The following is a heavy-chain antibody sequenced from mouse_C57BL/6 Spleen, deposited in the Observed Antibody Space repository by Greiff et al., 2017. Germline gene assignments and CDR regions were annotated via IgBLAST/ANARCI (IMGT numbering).Heavy chain of an antibody. V-gene: IGHV14-3*01. CDR3: GQGSSTWYFDV. D-gene: IGHD1-1*01. CDR1: GFNIKNTY. CDR2: IDPANGNT. Sequence: EVQVVESVAELVRPGASVKLSCTASGFNIKNTYMHWVKQRPEQGLEWIGRIDPANGNTTYAPKFQGKATITADTSANTAYLQLSSLTTEDTAIYYCGQGSSTWYFDVWGTGTTVTVSS. J-gene: IGHJ1*03.